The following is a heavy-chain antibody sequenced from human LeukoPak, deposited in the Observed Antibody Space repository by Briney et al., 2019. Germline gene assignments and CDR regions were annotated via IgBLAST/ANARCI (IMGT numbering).Heavy chain of an antibody. CDR3: ARDSYSDSSGYWGYFDY. D-gene: IGHD3-22*01. Sequence: GGSLRLSCAASGFTFWDFYMAWIRQTPERGLEWVSYISSSGSPTYYADSVKGRFTISRDNAKNSLYLQMNSLRAEDTAVYYCARDSYSDSSGYWGYFDYWGQGTLVTVSS. J-gene: IGHJ4*02. CDR2: ISSSGSPT. V-gene: IGHV3-11*04. CDR1: GFTFWDFY.